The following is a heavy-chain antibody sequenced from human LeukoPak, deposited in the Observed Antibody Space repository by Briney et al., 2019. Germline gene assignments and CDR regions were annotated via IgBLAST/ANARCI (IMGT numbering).Heavy chain of an antibody. J-gene: IGHJ4*02. V-gene: IGHV4-59*12. D-gene: IGHD1-26*01. CDR2: IYYSGST. CDR3: ARVDVGTTLDY. Sequence: SETLSLTCTVSGGSISSYYWSWIRQPPGKGLEWIGYIYYSGSTNYNPSLKSRVTISVDTSKNQFSLKLSSVTAADTAVYYCARVDVGTTLDYWGQGTLVTVSS. CDR1: GGSISSYY.